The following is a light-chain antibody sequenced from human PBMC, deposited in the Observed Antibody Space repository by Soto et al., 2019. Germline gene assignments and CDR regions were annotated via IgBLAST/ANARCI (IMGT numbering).Light chain of an antibody. Sequence: EIVMTQSPATLSVSPGQRATLSCRASQSVSSNLAWYQQKPGQTPRLLIYGASTRATGLPARFSGSGSGTEFTLSISSLQSEDCAVYYCQQYERWPWTFGQGTKVEIK. J-gene: IGKJ1*01. CDR3: QQYERWPWT. CDR2: GAS. CDR1: QSVSSN. V-gene: IGKV3-15*01.